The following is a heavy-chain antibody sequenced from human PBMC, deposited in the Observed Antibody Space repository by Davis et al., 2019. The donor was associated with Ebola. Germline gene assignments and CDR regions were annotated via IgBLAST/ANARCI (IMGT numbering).Heavy chain of an antibody. CDR3: AKDKYSYGSYFYYGLDV. Sequence: PGGSLRLSCAASGFTFDDYAMHWVRQVPGKGLEWVSGITWKSGTIGYADSVKGRFTISRDNAKNSMYLQMNSLRAEDTALYYCAKDKYSYGSYFYYGLDVWGQGTTVTVFS. CDR2: ITWKSGTI. D-gene: IGHD5-18*01. CDR1: GFTFDDYA. J-gene: IGHJ6*02. V-gene: IGHV3-9*01.